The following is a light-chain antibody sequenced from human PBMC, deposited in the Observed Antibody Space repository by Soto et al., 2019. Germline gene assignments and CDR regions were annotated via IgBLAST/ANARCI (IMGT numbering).Light chain of an antibody. V-gene: IGLV2-23*02. Sequence: QSLISQPACVSGSPRQSNTSSCTGTRGDVGSYNLGSWYQQHPGKAPKLMIYEVSKWPSGVSNRFSGSKSGNMASLTISGLQAEDEADYYCCSYAGSSTFPVFGTGTKVTVL. CDR1: RGDVGSYNL. CDR3: CSYAGSSTFPV. J-gene: IGLJ1*01. CDR2: EVS.